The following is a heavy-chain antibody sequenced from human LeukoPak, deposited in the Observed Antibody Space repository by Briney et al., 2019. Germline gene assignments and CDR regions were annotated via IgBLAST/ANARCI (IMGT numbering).Heavy chain of an antibody. D-gene: IGHD2-15*01. Sequence: SETLSLTCAVYGGSFSGYYWSWIRQPPGKGLEWIGEINHSGSTNYNPSLKSRVTISVDTSKNQFCLKLSSVTAADTAVYYCARGRICSGGSCYSWGGYYYYYMDVWGKGTTVTVSS. CDR3: ARGRICSGGSCYSWGGYYYYYMDV. CDR2: INHSGST. CDR1: GGSFSGYY. V-gene: IGHV4-34*01. J-gene: IGHJ6*03.